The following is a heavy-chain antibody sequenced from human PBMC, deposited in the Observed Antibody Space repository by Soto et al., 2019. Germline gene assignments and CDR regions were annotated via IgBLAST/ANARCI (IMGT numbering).Heavy chain of an antibody. CDR1: GFTFSTYS. D-gene: IGHD3-16*01. V-gene: IGHV3-48*01. CDR2: ISSSSSTI. CDR3: ARDFLSWGSYYYFGMEV. Sequence: PGGSLILSCAASGFTFSTYSMNWVRQAPGKGLEWVSYISSSSSTIFYTDSVKGRFTVSRDNAKNSLYLQMNSLRAEDTAVYYCARDFLSWGSYYYFGMEVWGRGTTVTVSS. J-gene: IGHJ6*02.